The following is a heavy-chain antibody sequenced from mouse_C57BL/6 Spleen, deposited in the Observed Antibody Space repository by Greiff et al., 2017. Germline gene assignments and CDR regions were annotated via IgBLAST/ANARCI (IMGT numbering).Heavy chain of an antibody. D-gene: IGHD3-3*01. J-gene: IGHJ1*03. Sequence: EVKVVESGGGLVQPGGSLSLSCAASGFTFTDYYMSWVRQPPGKALEWLGFIRNKANGYTTEYSASVKGRVTISRDNSQSILYLQMNALRAEDSATYYCARWGDHLYFGVWGTGTTVTVSS. CDR2: IRNKANGYTT. CDR3: ARWGDHLYFGV. CDR1: GFTFTDYY. V-gene: IGHV7-3*01.